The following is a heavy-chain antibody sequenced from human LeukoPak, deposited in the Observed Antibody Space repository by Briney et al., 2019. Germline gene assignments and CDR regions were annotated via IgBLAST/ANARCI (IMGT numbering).Heavy chain of an antibody. CDR1: GYSFTNYW. Sequence: GESLKISCKGSGYSFTNYWIGWVRQMPGKGLEWMGVIYPADSDTRYRPSFQGQVTISADKSITTAYLHWSSLKASDTALYYCVRGGGPRYCSGGSCYYDYWGQGTLVTVSS. J-gene: IGHJ4*02. D-gene: IGHD2-15*01. V-gene: IGHV5-51*01. CDR3: VRGGGPRYCSGGSCYYDY. CDR2: IYPADSDT.